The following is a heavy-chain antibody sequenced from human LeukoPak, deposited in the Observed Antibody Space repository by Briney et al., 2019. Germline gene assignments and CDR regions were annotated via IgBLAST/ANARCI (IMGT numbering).Heavy chain of an antibody. J-gene: IGHJ3*01. CDR2: INHSGST. D-gene: IGHD3-22*01. V-gene: IGHV4-34*01. CDR1: GGPFSGYY. Sequence: SETLSLTCAVYGGPFSGYYWSWIRQPPGKGLEWIGEINHSGSTNYNPSLKSRVTISVDTSKNQFSLKLSSVTAADTAVYYCARAITMIVVVPNDAFDVWGQGTMVTVSS. CDR3: ARAITMIVVVPNDAFDV.